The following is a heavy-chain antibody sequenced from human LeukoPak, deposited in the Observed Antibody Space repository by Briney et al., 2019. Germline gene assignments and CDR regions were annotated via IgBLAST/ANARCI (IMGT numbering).Heavy chain of an antibody. D-gene: IGHD2-8*01. J-gene: IGHJ3*02. CDR2: VYTSGSP. Sequence: PSETLSLTCTVSGGSINDYYWSWTRQPAGKGLEWIGRVYTSGSPNYNPSLRSRVTMSVDTSKNQFSLKLTSVTAADTAVYYCAGLGGYCTNSVCYSTFDIWGQGTMVTVSS. CDR3: AGLGGYCTNSVCYSTFDI. V-gene: IGHV4-4*07. CDR1: GGSINDYY.